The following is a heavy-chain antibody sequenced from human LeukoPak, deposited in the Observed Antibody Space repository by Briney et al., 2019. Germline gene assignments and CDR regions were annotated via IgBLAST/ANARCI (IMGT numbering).Heavy chain of an antibody. CDR3: ARGGGYYAIDY. Sequence: GGSLRLSCAASGFIVNSNYMNWVRQAPGKGLEWVSVLYSDDTTYYADSVKGRFTISRDNSKNTQYLQMNNLRAEDTAVYYCARGGGYYAIDYWGQGTLVTVSS. D-gene: IGHD1-26*01. CDR1: GFIVNSNY. V-gene: IGHV3-53*01. CDR2: LYSDDTT. J-gene: IGHJ4*02.